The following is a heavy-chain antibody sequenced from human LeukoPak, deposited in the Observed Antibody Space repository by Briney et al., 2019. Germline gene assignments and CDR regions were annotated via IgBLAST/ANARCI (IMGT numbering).Heavy chain of an antibody. CDR2: IRHDEANS. CDR1: GFNLNSYA. V-gene: IGHV3-30*02. CDR3: AKEYTPSSPLGELDS. J-gene: IGHJ4*02. D-gene: IGHD6-6*01. Sequence: GGSLRLSCAVSGFNLNSYAMHWVRQAPGKGLEWVAVIRHDEANSFYADSVQGRFTISRGTSKKLLYLQMNSLRVEDTAVYYCAKEYTPSSPLGELDSWGQGTLVTVSS.